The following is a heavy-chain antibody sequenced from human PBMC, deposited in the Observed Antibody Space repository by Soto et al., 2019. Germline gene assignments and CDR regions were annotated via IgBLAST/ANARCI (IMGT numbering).Heavy chain of an antibody. CDR1: GFTFSSYG. Sequence: QVQLVESGGGVVQPGRSLRLSCAASGFTFSSYGMHWVRQAPGKGLEWVAVISYDGSNKYYADSVKGRFTISRDNSKNTLYLQMNSLRAEDTAVYYCAKPAATTGWFDPWGQGTLVTVSS. CDR3: AKPAATTGWFDP. D-gene: IGHD1-26*01. J-gene: IGHJ5*02. V-gene: IGHV3-30*18. CDR2: ISYDGSNK.